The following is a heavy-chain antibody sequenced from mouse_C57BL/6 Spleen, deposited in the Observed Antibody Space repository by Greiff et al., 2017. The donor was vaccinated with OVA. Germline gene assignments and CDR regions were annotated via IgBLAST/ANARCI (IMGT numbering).Heavy chain of an antibody. Sequence: VQLQQSGAELVRPGASVKLSCKASGYTFTDYYINWVKQRPGQGLEWIARIYPGSGNTYYNEKFKGKATLTAEKSSSTAYMQLSSLTSEDSAVYFCARVGGNYWYFDVWGTGTTVTVSS. CDR2: IYPGSGNT. CDR1: GYTFTDYY. CDR3: ARVGGNYWYFDV. J-gene: IGHJ1*03. V-gene: IGHV1-76*01. D-gene: IGHD2-1*01.